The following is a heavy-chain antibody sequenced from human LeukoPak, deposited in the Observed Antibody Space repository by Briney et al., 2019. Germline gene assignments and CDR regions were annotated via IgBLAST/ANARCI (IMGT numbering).Heavy chain of an antibody. D-gene: IGHD5-18*01. J-gene: IGHJ5*02. Sequence: ASVKVSCKVSGYTLTELSTHWVRQAPGKGLEWMGGFDPEDGETIYAQKFQGRVTMTEDTSTDTAYMELSSLRSEDTAVYYCATMQLWLSGNWFDPWGQGTLVTVSS. CDR2: FDPEDGET. CDR1: GYTLTELS. V-gene: IGHV1-24*01. CDR3: ATMQLWLSGNWFDP.